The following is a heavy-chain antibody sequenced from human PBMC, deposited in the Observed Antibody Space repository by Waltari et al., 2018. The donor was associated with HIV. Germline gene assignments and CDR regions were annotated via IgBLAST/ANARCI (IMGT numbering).Heavy chain of an antibody. D-gene: IGHD7-27*01. CDR1: GFTFGDYA. CDR3: TRGKGNWGSSYYYGMDV. Sequence: EVQLVESGGGLVKPGRSLRLSCTASGFTFGDYAMSWFRQAPGKGLEWVGFIRRKADGGTTEYAASVKGRFTISRDDSKSTAYLQMNSLKTEDTAVYYCTRGKGNWGSSYYYGMDVWGQGTTVTVSS. CDR2: IRRKADGGTT. V-gene: IGHV3-49*05. J-gene: IGHJ6*02.